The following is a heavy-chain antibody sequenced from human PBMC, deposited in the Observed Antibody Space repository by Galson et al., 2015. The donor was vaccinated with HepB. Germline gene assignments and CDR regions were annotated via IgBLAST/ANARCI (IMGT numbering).Heavy chain of an antibody. CDR3: ATDGIAVAPSPNYYFDY. CDR1: GFTFSNYA. CDR2: ISYDGSNK. V-gene: IGHV3-30-3*01. Sequence: SLRLSCAASGFTFSNYAIHWVRQAPGKGLEWVVVISYDGSNKYYADSVKGRFTIPRDNPKNTLYLQMNSLRAEDTAVYYCATDGIAVAPSPNYYFDYWGQGTLVTVSS. D-gene: IGHD6-19*01. J-gene: IGHJ4*02.